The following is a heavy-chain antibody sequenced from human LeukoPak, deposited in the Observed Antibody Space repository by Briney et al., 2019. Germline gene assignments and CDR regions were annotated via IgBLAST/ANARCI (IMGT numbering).Heavy chain of an antibody. CDR1: GGSISSGGYY. V-gene: IGHV4-31*03. CDR2: IYYSGST. CDR3: ARWRSSTSGPYFDY. D-gene: IGHD2-2*01. Sequence: SETLSLTCTVSGGSISSGGYYWSWIRQHPGKGLEWIGYIYYSGSTYYNPSLKSRVTISVDTSKNQFSLKLSSVTAADTAVYYCARWRSSTSGPYFDYWGQGTLVTVSS. J-gene: IGHJ4*02.